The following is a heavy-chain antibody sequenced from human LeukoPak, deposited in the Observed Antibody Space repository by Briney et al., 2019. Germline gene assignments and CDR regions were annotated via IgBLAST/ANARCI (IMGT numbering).Heavy chain of an antibody. CDR3: AKGGPIAIFGVVYNWFDP. V-gene: IGHV3-23*01. D-gene: IGHD3-3*01. CDR2: ISGSGGVT. Sequence: PGGSLRLSCAASGFTFSRYVMSWVRQAPGEGLEWVSVISGSGGVTYYADSVKGRFTISRDNSKNTLYLQMNSLRAEDSAVYYCAKGGPIAIFGVVYNWFDPWGQGTLVTVSS. CDR1: GFTFSRYV. J-gene: IGHJ5*02.